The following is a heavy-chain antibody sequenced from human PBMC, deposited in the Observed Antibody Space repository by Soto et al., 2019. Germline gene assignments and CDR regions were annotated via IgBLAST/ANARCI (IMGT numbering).Heavy chain of an antibody. Sequence: GGSLRLSCAASGFTFSKAWMTWVRQAPGKGLEWIGRIKSKADGGTIDYAAPVKGRFSISRDDSENSLYPQMNSLKTEDTAVYSCTAAYPYSSSLYFDHWGQGALVTVSS. CDR1: GFTFSKAW. CDR3: TAAYPYSSSLYFDH. D-gene: IGHD6-19*01. CDR2: IKSKADGGTI. J-gene: IGHJ4*02. V-gene: IGHV3-15*01.